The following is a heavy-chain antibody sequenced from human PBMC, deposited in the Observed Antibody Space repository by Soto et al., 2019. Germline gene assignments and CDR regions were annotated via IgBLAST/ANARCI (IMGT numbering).Heavy chain of an antibody. CDR1: GITFSNYA. V-gene: IGHV3-23*01. Sequence: EVQLLESGGGFVQPGGSLRLSCAASGITFSNYAMSWVRQAPGKGLEWVSVISGSGDSTYYAESLKGRFTISRDNYKNKIHLKMNRLGAEDTALYYCATRNYYASSGYYYWYSFAFWGQGTLVTVSS. CDR3: ATRNYYASSGYYYWYSFAF. D-gene: IGHD3-22*01. J-gene: IGHJ4*02. CDR2: ISGSGDST.